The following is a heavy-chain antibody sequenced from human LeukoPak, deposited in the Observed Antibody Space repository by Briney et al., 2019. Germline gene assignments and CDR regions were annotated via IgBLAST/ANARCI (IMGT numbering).Heavy chain of an antibody. CDR3: ARDRGQNYDILTGYSPDAFDI. J-gene: IGHJ3*02. Sequence: SETLSLTCAVYGGSFSGYYWSWIRQPPGKGLEWIGEINHSGSTNYNPSLKSRVTISVDMSKNQFSLKLSSVTAADTAVYYCARDRGQNYDILTGYSPDAFDIWGQGTMVTVSS. V-gene: IGHV4-34*01. CDR1: GGSFSGYY. D-gene: IGHD3-9*01. CDR2: INHSGST.